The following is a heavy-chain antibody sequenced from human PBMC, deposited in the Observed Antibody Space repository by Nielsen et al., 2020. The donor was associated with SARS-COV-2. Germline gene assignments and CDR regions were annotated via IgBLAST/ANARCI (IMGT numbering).Heavy chain of an antibody. Sequence: SEILSLTCAVYGGSFSGYYWSWIRQPPGKGLEWIGEINHSGSTNYNPSLKSRVTISVDTSKNQFSLKLTSVTAADTAVYYCASLPIVVVPAASFDYWGQGTLITVSS. J-gene: IGHJ4*02. CDR3: ASLPIVVVPAASFDY. V-gene: IGHV4-34*01. CDR2: INHSGST. CDR1: GGSFSGYY. D-gene: IGHD2-2*01.